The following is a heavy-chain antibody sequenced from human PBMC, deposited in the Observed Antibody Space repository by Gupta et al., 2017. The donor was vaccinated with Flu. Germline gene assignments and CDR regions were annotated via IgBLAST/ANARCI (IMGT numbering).Heavy chain of an antibody. CDR2: ISGGGGGYT. Sequence: RSYAMTWVRQAPGKGLEWVSDISGGGGGYTYYADSVKGRLTISRDNSKNTVFLQMNSLRPEDTALYFCAKDLLGGYDRPSDWGQGTLVTVSS. CDR3: AKDLLGGYDRPSD. D-gene: IGHD5-12*01. J-gene: IGHJ4*02. CDR1: RSYA. V-gene: IGHV3-23*01.